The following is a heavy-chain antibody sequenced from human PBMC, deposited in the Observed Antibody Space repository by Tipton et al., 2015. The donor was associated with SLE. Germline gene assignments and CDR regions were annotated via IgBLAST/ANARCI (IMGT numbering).Heavy chain of an antibody. J-gene: IGHJ3*02. D-gene: IGHD3-22*01. Sequence: SLRLSCAASGFTFSNAWMSWVRQAPGKGLEWVGRIKSKTDGGTTDYAAPVEGRFTISRDDSKNTLYLQMNSLKTEDTAVYYCTTDVKKIEGITMIVVVPYLDAFDIWGQGTMVTVSS. CDR1: GFTFSNAW. CDR3: TTDVKKIEGITMIVVVPYLDAFDI. V-gene: IGHV3-15*01. CDR2: IKSKTDGGTT.